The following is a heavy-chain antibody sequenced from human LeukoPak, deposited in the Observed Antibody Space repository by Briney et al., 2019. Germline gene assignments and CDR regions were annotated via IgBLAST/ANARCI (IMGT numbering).Heavy chain of an antibody. D-gene: IGHD3-16*02. Sequence: SATLSLTCAVYGGSFSGYYWSWIRQPPGKGLEWIGEINHSGSTNYNPSLKSRVTISVDTSKNQFSLQLSSVTAADTAVYYCGSRHYVYAWGSYRLVDYWGPGTLVTVSS. J-gene: IGHJ4*02. V-gene: IGHV4-34*01. CDR1: GGSFSGYY. CDR3: GSRHYVYAWGSYRLVDY. CDR2: INHSGST.